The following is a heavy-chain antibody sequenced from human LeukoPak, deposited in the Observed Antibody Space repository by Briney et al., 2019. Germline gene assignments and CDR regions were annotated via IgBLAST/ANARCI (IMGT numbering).Heavy chain of an antibody. CDR3: ARGLPNYYGMDV. CDR1: GFTFSSYG. V-gene: IGHV3-30*02. Sequence: GGPLRLSCAASGFTFSSYGMHWVRQAPGKGLEWVAFIRYDGSNKYYADSVKGRFTISRDNSKNTLYLQMNSLRTEDTAVYYCARGLPNYYGMDVWGQGTTVTVSS. CDR2: IRYDGSNK. J-gene: IGHJ6*02.